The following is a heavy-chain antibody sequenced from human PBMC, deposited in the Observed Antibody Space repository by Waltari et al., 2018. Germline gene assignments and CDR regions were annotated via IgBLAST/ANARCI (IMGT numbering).Heavy chain of an antibody. CDR2: VHRSGIT. CDR3: ARDRGRGIYLDS. V-gene: IGHV4-4*02. Sequence: QLQMQESGPGLVKPSGTLSLTCAVSGDSMSSTDWWSWVRQPPGKGLEWIGQVHRSGITNYNPPFASRVTISIDTSITQFSLKVTSATAADTAVYYCARDRGRGIYLDSWGQGTLVTVSP. J-gene: IGHJ4*02. D-gene: IGHD2-15*01. CDR1: GDSMSSTDW.